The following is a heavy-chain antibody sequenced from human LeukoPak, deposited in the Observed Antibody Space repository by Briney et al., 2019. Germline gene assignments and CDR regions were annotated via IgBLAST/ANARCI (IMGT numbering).Heavy chain of an antibody. V-gene: IGHV1-24*01. J-gene: IGHJ4*02. CDR3: ATAPHQYYYDSSGSHFDY. Sequence: ASVKVSCKVSGYTLTELSMHWVRQPPGKGKEWMGGFDPEDGETIYAQKFQGRVTMTEDTSTDTAYMELSSLRSEDTAVYYCATAPHQYYYDSSGSHFDYWGQGTLVTVSS. CDR2: FDPEDGET. D-gene: IGHD3-22*01. CDR1: GYTLTELS.